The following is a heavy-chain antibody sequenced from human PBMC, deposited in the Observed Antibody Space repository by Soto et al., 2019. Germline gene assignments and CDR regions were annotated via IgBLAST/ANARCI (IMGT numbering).Heavy chain of an antibody. CDR3: AKDAGIAAAGSFDP. Sequence: PGGSLRLSCAASGFAFGTYAMSWVRQAPGKGLEWVSAVTSSGDRTYYADSVKGRFTISRDNAKNKLFLQMNSLRAEDTAVYYCAKDAGIAAAGSFDPWGQGTLVTVSS. CDR1: GFAFGTYA. D-gene: IGHD6-13*01. CDR2: VTSSGDRT. J-gene: IGHJ5*02. V-gene: IGHV3-23*01.